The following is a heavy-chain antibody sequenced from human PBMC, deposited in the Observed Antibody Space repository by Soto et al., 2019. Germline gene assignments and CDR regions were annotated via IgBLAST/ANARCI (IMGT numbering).Heavy chain of an antibody. D-gene: IGHD2-15*01. CDR2: ISSSGSTI. CDR3: ARVPDRKYYFDY. V-gene: IGHV3-11*01. Sequence: VGSLRLSCAASGFTFSDYYMSWIRQAPGKGLEWVSYISSSGSTIYYADSVKGRFTISRDNAKNSLYLQMNSLRAEDTAVYYCARVPDRKYYFDYWGQGTLVTVSS. J-gene: IGHJ4*02. CDR1: GFTFSDYY.